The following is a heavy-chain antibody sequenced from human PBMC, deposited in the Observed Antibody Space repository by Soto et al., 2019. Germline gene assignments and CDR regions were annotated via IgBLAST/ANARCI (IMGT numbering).Heavy chain of an antibody. CDR3: AKVIAAAGTGPYYYYGMDV. V-gene: IGHV3-23*01. CDR1: GFTFSSYA. CDR2: ISGSGGST. D-gene: IGHD6-13*01. Sequence: GGSLRLSCAASGFTFSSYAMSWVRQAPGKGLEWVSAISGSGGSTYYADSVKGRFTISRDNSKNTLYLQMNSLRAEDTAVYYCAKVIAAAGTGPYYYYGMDVWGQGTMVTVSS. J-gene: IGHJ6*02.